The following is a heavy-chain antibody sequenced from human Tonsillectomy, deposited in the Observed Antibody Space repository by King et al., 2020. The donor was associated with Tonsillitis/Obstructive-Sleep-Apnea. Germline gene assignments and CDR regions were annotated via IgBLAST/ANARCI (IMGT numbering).Heavy chain of an antibody. V-gene: IGHV3-9*01. D-gene: IGHD4-17*01. CDR3: AKDKTKPKNRDYGTPSDY. CDR1: GFTFDDYA. CDR2: ISWNSGIK. J-gene: IGHJ4*02. Sequence: VQLVESGGGLVQPGRSLRLSCAASGFTFDDYAMHWVRQAPGKGLEWVSSISWNSGIKGYADSVKGRFTISRDNAKNSLYLQMNSLRSEDTALYYCAKDKTKPKNRDYGTPSDYWRQGTLVT.